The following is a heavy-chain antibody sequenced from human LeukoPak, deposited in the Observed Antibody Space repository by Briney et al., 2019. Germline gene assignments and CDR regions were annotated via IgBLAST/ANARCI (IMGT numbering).Heavy chain of an antibody. CDR3: TLATLGVVYYFDY. CDR1: GFTFSSYA. V-gene: IGHV3-30*04. J-gene: IGHJ4*02. CDR2: ISYDGINQ. Sequence: PGGSLRLSCATSGFTFSSYAMRWVRQAPGKGLEWVSLISYDGINQYYADSVKGRFIISRDNSKNTLYLQLNSQRLEDTSVSYCTLATLGVVYYFDYWGQGTLVTVSS. D-gene: IGHD2-8*01.